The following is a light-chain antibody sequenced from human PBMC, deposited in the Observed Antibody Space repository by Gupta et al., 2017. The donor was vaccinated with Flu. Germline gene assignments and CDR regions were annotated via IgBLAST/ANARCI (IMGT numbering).Light chain of an antibody. J-gene: IGKJ3*01. V-gene: IGKV4-1*01. CDR3: QQYYSTPRT. CDR1: QSVLYSSNNKNY. CDR2: WAS. Sequence: DIVMTQSPDSLAVSVGDRATINCKSSQSVLYSSNNKNYLAWYQQKPGQPPKLLIYWASTRESGVPDRFSGSGSGTDFTLTISSLQAEDVAVYYCQQYYSTPRTFGPGTKVDIK.